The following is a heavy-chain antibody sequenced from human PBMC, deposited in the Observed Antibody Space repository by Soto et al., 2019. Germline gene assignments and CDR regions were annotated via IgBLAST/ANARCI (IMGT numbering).Heavy chain of an antibody. Sequence: SETLSLTYAVSGGSISSSNWWSWVRQPPGKELEWIGEIYHSGSTNYNQSLNSRVTISVDKSKNQFSLKLSSVTAADTAVYYFARSPDSSGYYPRRYYYGMDVWGQGTTVTVS. CDR3: ARSPDSSGYYPRRYYYGMDV. J-gene: IGHJ6*02. CDR2: IYHSGST. CDR1: GGSISSSNW. V-gene: IGHV4-4*02. D-gene: IGHD3-22*01.